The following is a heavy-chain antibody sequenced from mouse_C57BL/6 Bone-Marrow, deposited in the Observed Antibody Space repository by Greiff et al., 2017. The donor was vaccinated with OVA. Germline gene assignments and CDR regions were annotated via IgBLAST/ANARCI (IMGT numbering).Heavy chain of an antibody. CDR2: IDPNSGGT. V-gene: IGHV1-72*01. Sequence: QVQLQQPGAELVKPWASVKLSCKASGYTFTSYWMHCVKQRPGRGLEWIGRIDPNSGGTKYNEKFTSKATLTVDNTSSTAYMQLSSLTSDDSAVYYCGYGSSYDYAMVYWGQGTSVTVSS. J-gene: IGHJ4*01. CDR3: GYGSSYDYAMVY. D-gene: IGHD1-1*01. CDR1: GYTFTSYW.